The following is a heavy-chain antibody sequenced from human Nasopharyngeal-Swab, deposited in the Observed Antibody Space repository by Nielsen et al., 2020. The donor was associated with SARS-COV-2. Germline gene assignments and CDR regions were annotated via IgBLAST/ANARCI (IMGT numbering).Heavy chain of an antibody. CDR3: ARRSGTTDYFDY. Sequence: GGSLRLSCKGSGYSFTSYWISWVRKMPGKGLEWMGRIDPSDSYTNYSPSFQGHVTISADKSISTAYLQWSSLKASDTAMYYCARRSGTTDYFDYWGQGTLVTVSS. V-gene: IGHV5-10-1*01. J-gene: IGHJ4*02. D-gene: IGHD1-1*01. CDR1: GYSFTSYW. CDR2: IDPSDSYT.